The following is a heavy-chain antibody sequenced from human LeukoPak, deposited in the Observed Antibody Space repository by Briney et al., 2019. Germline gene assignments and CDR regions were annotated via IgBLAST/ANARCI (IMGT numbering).Heavy chain of an antibody. J-gene: IGHJ6*03. CDR3: ARDQGDILAWPYYMDV. CDR1: GGSFSGYY. Sequence: SETLSLTCAVYGGSFSGYYWSWIRQPPGKGLEWIGEINHSGSTNYNPSLKSRVTISVDTSKNQSSLKLSSVTAADTAVYYCARDQGDILAWPYYMDVWGKGTTVTISS. V-gene: IGHV4-34*01. D-gene: IGHD3-9*01. CDR2: INHSGST.